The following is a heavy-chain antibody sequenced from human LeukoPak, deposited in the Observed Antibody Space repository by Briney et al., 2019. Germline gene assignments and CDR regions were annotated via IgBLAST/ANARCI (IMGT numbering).Heavy chain of an antibody. D-gene: IGHD2-21*01. CDR2: IRYDGTEQ. Sequence: PGGSLRLSCAAFGLTVSGNYMSWVRQAPGKGLEWVTFIRYDGTEQYYADSVKGRFTISRDNSKNTLSLQMNSLRLEDTAVYYCAKGLNYYVDVWGKGTTVTVSS. J-gene: IGHJ6*03. V-gene: IGHV3-30*02. CDR1: GLTVSGNY. CDR3: AKGLNYYVDV.